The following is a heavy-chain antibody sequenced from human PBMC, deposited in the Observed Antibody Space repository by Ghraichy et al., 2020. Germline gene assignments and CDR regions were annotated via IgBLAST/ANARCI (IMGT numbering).Heavy chain of an antibody. CDR3: STSPGADRGNY. CDR1: GLTFSSYW. Sequence: GGSLRLSCAASGLTFSSYWMHWVRQAPGKGLEWVSHIKTDGSTTNYADSVRGRFTISRDNAKNTLYLQMNSLRADDTAVYYCSTSPGADRGNYWGQGTLVPVSS. CDR2: IKTDGSTT. D-gene: IGHD3-10*01. V-gene: IGHV3-74*01. J-gene: IGHJ4*02.